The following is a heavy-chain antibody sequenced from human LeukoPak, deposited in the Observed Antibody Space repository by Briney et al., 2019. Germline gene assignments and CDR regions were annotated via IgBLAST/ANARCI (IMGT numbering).Heavy chain of an antibody. CDR2: IGTEGDT. D-gene: IGHD2-15*01. CDR3: ARSFHCSGGRCYLDFLL. Sequence: GGSLRLSCAASGFTFNNYDMHWVRHATGKGLERVAAIGTEGDTYYPDSVKGRFTISRENGKNSLFLQMDSLRAGDSAVYYCARSFHCSGGRCYLDFLLWGQGTLVTVSS. V-gene: IGHV3-13*01. J-gene: IGHJ1*01. CDR1: GFTFNNYD.